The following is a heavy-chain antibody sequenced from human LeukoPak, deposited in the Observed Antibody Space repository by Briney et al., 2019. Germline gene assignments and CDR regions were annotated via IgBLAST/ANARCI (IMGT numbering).Heavy chain of an antibody. CDR2: IYAGGAT. V-gene: IGHV3-66*01. D-gene: IGHD2-2*01. CDR3: AKAQVPAALEDAFDI. Sequence: GGSLRLSCAASGFTVSGTYMNWVRQGPGKGLEWVSVIYAGGATFYADSVKGRFTISRDNSKNTLYLQMNSLRAEDTAVYYCAKAQVPAALEDAFDIWGQGTMVTVSS. CDR1: GFTVSGTY. J-gene: IGHJ3*02.